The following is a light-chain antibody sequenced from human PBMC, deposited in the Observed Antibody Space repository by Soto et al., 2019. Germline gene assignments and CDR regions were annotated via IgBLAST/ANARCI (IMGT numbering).Light chain of an antibody. V-gene: IGLV2-14*01. Sequence: QSVLTQPASVSGSPGQSITISCTGTSSDVGGYNYVTWYQQHPGKAPKLIIYEVRNRPSGISDRFSGSKSGNTASLTISGLQAEDEADYYCSSYTGSSAYVFGTGTKVTVL. J-gene: IGLJ1*01. CDR1: SSDVGGYNY. CDR3: SSYTGSSAYV. CDR2: EVR.